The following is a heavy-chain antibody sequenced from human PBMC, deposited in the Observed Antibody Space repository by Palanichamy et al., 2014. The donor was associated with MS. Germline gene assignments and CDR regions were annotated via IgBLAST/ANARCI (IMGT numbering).Heavy chain of an antibody. Sequence: QVQLVQSGAEVKKPGSSVKVSCKASGGIFSSSGIGWVRQAPGQGLEWMGRIIPLLDITNSAQKFQGRVTITADKSTSTVYMEMSSLTSEDTAVYYCATGAEESLTSFDWPYNFWGQGTLVTVSS. CDR2: IIPLLDIT. CDR3: ATGAEESLTSFDWPYNF. D-gene: IGHD3-9*01. V-gene: IGHV1-69*04. J-gene: IGHJ4*02. CDR1: GGIFSSSG.